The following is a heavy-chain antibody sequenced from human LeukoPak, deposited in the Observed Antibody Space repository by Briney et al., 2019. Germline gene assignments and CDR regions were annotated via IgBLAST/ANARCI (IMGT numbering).Heavy chain of an antibody. CDR1: GGSISRYY. V-gene: IGHV4-59*08. Sequence: PSETLSLTCTLSGGSISRYYWSWIRQPPGKGLEWIGYIYYSGSTNYNPSLKSRVPISVDTSKNQFSLKLSSVTAADTAVYYCASAHGSSSVYFDYWGQGTLVTVSS. J-gene: IGHJ4*02. D-gene: IGHD6-6*01. CDR3: ASAHGSSSVYFDY. CDR2: IYYSGST.